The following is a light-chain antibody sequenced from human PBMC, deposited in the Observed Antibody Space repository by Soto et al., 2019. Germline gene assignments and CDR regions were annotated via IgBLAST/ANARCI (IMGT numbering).Light chain of an antibody. Sequence: QSALTQPATVSGSPGQSFNISCTGTSSDVGGYNYVSWYQHHPGKAPKLIIYDVSNRPSGVSIRFSGSKSDNTASLTISGLQPEDEADYHCSSYTTSNTRQIVFGTGTKVTVL. CDR3: SSYTTSNTRQIV. CDR1: SSDVGGYNY. V-gene: IGLV2-14*03. J-gene: IGLJ1*01. CDR2: DVS.